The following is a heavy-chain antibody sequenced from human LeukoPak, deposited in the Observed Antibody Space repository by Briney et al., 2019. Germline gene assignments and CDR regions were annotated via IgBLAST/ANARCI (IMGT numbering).Heavy chain of an antibody. CDR2: ISYDGSNK. J-gene: IGHJ3*02. CDR1: GFTFSSYA. Sequence: GGSLRLSCAASGFTFSSYAMHWVRQAPGKGLEWVAVISYDGSNKYYADSVKGRFTISRDNSKNTLYLQMNSLRAEDTAVYYCARDGAPAAFDIWGQGTMVTVSS. D-gene: IGHD3-16*01. V-gene: IGHV3-30*04. CDR3: ARDGAPAAFDI.